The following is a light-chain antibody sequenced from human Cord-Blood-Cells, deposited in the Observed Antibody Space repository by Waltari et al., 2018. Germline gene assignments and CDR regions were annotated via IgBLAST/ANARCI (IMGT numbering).Light chain of an antibody. J-gene: IGKJ1*01. CDR2: GAS. V-gene: IGKV3-15*01. CDR3: QQYNNWPRT. CDR1: QSGSSN. Sequence: EIVMTQSPATLSVSPGERATLSCRASQSGSSNLAWYHQKPGQAPRLLIYGASTRATGIPARCSGSGSGTEFTLTISSLQSEDFAVYYCQQYNNWPRTFGQGTKVEIK.